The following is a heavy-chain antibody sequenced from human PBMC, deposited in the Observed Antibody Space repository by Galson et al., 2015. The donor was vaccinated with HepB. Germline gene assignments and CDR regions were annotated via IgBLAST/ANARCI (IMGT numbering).Heavy chain of an antibody. CDR2: ISAYNGNT. Sequence: SVKVSCKASGYTFTSYGISWVRQAPGQGLEWMGWISAYNGNTNYAQKLQGRVTMTTDTSTSTAYMELRSLRSDDTAVYYCARDLTSMVATPGLFDYWGQGTLVTVSS. V-gene: IGHV1-18*01. CDR1: GYTFTSYG. D-gene: IGHD5-12*01. CDR3: ARDLTSMVATPGLFDY. J-gene: IGHJ4*02.